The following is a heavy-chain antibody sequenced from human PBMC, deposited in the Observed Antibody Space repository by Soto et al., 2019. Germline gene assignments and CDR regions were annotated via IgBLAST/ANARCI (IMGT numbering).Heavy chain of an antibody. CDR2: IYYSGST. J-gene: IGHJ4*02. CDR1: GGSISSSSYY. Sequence: QLQLQESGPGLVKPSETLSLTCTVSGGSISSSSYYWGWIRQPPGKGREWIGSIYYSGSTYYNPSLKSRVTISVDTSKNQFSLKLSSVTAADTAVYYCARDAYSSGWYVMDYWGQGTLVTVSS. D-gene: IGHD6-19*01. V-gene: IGHV4-39*02. CDR3: ARDAYSSGWYVMDY.